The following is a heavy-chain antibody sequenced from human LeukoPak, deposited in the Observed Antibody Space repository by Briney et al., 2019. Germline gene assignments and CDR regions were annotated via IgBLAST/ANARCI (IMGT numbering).Heavy chain of an antibody. Sequence: SETLSLTCTVSGGSVSSDSYYWSWIRQPPGKGLEWIGYIYYSGSTNYNPSPKSRVTISVDTSKTQFSLKLSSVSAADTAVYYCARVKYYGSGSPFDYWGQGTLVTVSS. D-gene: IGHD3-10*01. CDR3: ARVKYYGSGSPFDY. CDR2: IYYSGST. V-gene: IGHV4-61*01. J-gene: IGHJ4*02. CDR1: GGSVSSDSYY.